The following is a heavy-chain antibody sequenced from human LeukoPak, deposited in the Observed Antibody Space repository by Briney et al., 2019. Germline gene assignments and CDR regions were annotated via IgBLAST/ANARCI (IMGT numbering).Heavy chain of an antibody. V-gene: IGHV4-34*01. CDR3: ARGRGDDSSGYYYYFDY. CDR1: GGSFSGYY. CDR2: INRSGST. Sequence: PSETLSLTCAVYGGSFSGYYWSWIRQPPGKGLEWIGEINRSGSTNYNPSLKSRVTISVDTSKNQFSLKLSSVTAADTAVYYCARGRGDDSSGYYYYFDYWGQGTLVTVSS. D-gene: IGHD3-22*01. J-gene: IGHJ4*02.